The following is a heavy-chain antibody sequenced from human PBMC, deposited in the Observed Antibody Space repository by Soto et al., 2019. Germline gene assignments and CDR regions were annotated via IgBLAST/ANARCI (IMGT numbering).Heavy chain of an antibody. CDR2: ISGSGGST. D-gene: IGHD2-2*01. CDR3: AKEDYRIWNCSSTSCYGSAFDI. Sequence: GGSLRLSCAASGFTFSSYAMSWVRQAPGKGLEWVSAISGSGGSTYYADSVKGRFTISRDNSKNTLYLQMNSLGAEDTAVYYCAKEDYRIWNCSSTSCYGSAFDIWGQGTMVTVSS. J-gene: IGHJ3*02. V-gene: IGHV3-23*01. CDR1: GFTFSSYA.